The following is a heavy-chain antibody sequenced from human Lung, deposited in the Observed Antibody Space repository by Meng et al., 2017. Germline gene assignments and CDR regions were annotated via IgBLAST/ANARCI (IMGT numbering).Heavy chain of an antibody. CDR2: IGYSGTI. D-gene: IGHD3-22*01. J-gene: IGHJ4*02. V-gene: IGHV4-39*01. CDR3: ARRVHDGSGHHYFDY. CDR1: GGSTTSTSSY. Sequence: QMQLQESGPGLVKPSETLSLTCTVSGGSTTSTSSYWDWIRQSPAKGLDWIGTIGYSGTIVYNPSLSSRVTMTLDTSKNQFSLKLSSVTAPGTAVYYCARRVHDGSGHHYFDYWGQGTLVTVSS.